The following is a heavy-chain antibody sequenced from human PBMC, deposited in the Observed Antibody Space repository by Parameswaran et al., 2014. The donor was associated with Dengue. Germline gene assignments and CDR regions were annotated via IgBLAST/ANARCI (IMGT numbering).Heavy chain of an antibody. D-gene: IGHD6-6*01. CDR2: LKAKTDGGTT. Sequence: WIRQPPGRGWSGLAVLKAKTDGGTTDYAAPVKGRFTISRDDSKNTLYLQMNSLKTEDTAVYYCTTDEGVSSSFLGGMDVWGQGTTVTVSS. V-gene: IGHV3-15*01. J-gene: IGHJ6*02. CDR3: TTDEGVSSSFLGGMDV.